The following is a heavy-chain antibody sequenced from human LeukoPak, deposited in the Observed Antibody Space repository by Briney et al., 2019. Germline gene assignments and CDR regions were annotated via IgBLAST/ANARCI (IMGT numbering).Heavy chain of an antibody. Sequence: ASVKVSCKASGYTFTSYYMHWVRQAPGQGLEWMGIINPSGGSTSYAQKFQGRVTMTRNTSISTAYMELSSLRSEDTAVYYCARGAGTYNWNDVPDYWGQGTLVTVSS. J-gene: IGHJ4*02. D-gene: IGHD1-20*01. CDR2: INPSGGST. CDR3: ARGAGTYNWNDVPDY. V-gene: IGHV1-46*01. CDR1: GYTFTSYY.